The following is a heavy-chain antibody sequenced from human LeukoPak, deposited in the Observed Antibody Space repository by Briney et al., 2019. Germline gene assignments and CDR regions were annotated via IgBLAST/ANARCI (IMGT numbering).Heavy chain of an antibody. CDR3: AKDNYDSSGYHAFDI. D-gene: IGHD3-22*01. CDR1: GFTFDDYA. CDR2: ISWDGGST. Sequence: PGGSLRLSCAASGFTFDDYAMHWVRQAPGKGLEWVSLISWDGGSTYYADSVKGRFTISRDNSKNSLYLQMNSLRAEDTALYYCAKDNYDSSGYHAFDIWGQGTMVTVSS. V-gene: IGHV3-43D*03. J-gene: IGHJ3*02.